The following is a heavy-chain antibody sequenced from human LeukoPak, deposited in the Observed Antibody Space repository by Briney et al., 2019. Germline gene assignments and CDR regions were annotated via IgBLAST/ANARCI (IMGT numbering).Heavy chain of an antibody. J-gene: IGHJ3*02. D-gene: IGHD4-17*01. CDR3: ARDRVTTHAFDI. CDR1: GLTISNYW. Sequence: GGSLRLSCAASGLTISNYWMHWVRQAPGKGLLWVARINSDGSSTTYADSVKGRFTISRDNAKNTLYLQMNSLRDEDTAVYYCARDRVTTHAFDIWGQGTMVTVSS. V-gene: IGHV3-74*01. CDR2: INSDGSST.